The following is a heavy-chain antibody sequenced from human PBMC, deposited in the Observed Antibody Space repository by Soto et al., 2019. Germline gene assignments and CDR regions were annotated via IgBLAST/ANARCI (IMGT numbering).Heavy chain of an antibody. Sequence: SETLSLTCTVSGGSISSSSYYWGWIRQPPGKGLEWIGSIYYSGSTYYNPSLKSRVTTSVDTSKNQFSLKLSSVTATDTAVYYCARVLWLGELLQHVVFDIWGQGTMVTVSS. V-gene: IGHV4-39*07. CDR1: GGSISSSSYY. CDR3: ARVLWLGELLQHVVFDI. D-gene: IGHD3-10*01. CDR2: IYYSGST. J-gene: IGHJ3*02.